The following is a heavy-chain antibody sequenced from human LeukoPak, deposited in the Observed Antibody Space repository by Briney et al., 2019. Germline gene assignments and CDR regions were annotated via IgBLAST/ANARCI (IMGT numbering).Heavy chain of an antibody. D-gene: IGHD3-9*01. CDR2: IYSGGST. V-gene: IGHV3-53*04. CDR1: VLTLSRNY. Sequence: SLRLSCAASVLTLSRNYMILVRQAPGEGREGIGVIYSGGSTYYADSVKGRFTISRNNSKNTLYLQMNSLRAQDTAVYYCAITYYDILTGYYDAFDIWGQGTMVTVS. J-gene: IGHJ3*02. CDR3: AITYYDILTGYYDAFDI.